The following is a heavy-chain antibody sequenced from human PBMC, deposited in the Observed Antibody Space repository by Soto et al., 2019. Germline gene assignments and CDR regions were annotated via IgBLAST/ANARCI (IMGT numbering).Heavy chain of an antibody. V-gene: IGHV4-39*01. CDR2: IYYSGST. Sequence: TSETLSLTCTVSGGSISSSSFYWGWIRQPPGKGLEWIGSIYYSGSTYYNPSLKSRVTVSVDTSKNQFSLKLSSVTAADTAVYYCALGGRGVIKYYYYYYGMDVWGQGTTVTVS. CDR3: ALGGRGVIKYYYYYYGMDV. D-gene: IGHD3-10*01. J-gene: IGHJ6*02. CDR1: GGSISSSSFY.